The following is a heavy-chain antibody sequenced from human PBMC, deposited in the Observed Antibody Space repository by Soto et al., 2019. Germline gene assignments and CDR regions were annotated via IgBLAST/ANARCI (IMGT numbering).Heavy chain of an antibody. D-gene: IGHD6-19*01. Sequence: QLHLQESGSGLVKPSQTLSLTCAVSGGSISSGGYSWSWIRQPPGKGLNYIGYIYHSGSTYYHPSLRSRVTTSVARSKNQFSRKLSSVTAADTAVYYCARVRSGWGIDYWGQGTPVTVSS. CDR3: ARVRSGWGIDY. CDR1: GGSISSGGYS. J-gene: IGHJ4*02. CDR2: IYHSGST. V-gene: IGHV4-30-2*01.